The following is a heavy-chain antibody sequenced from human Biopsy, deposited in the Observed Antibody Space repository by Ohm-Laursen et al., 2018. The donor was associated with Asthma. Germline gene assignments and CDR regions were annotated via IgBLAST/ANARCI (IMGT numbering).Heavy chain of an antibody. V-gene: IGHV1-18*01. CDR1: GYTFNSAG. CDR3: ARAVDYSHYYGIDV. J-gene: IGHJ6*02. CDR2: ISVYNGNT. D-gene: IGHD3-10*01. Sequence: VKISCKASGYTFNSAGITWVRQAPGQGLEWMGWISVYNGNTKVAQKLQDRVTMITDTSTSTAYMELRSLRSDDTAVYFCARAVDYSHYYGIDVWGQGTTVTVS.